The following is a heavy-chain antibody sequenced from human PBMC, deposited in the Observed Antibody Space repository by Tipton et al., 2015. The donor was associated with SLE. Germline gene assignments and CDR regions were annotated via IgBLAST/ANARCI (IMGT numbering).Heavy chain of an antibody. CDR1: GYSISSGYY. D-gene: IGHD2-21*01. J-gene: IGHJ3*02. Sequence: LRLSCAVSGYSISSGYYWGWIRQPPGKGLEWIGSIYHSGSTYYNPSLQSRVTISVDTSKNQFSLKLSSVTAADTAVYYCAREGGGEYCGGDCYPSGDIWGQGTMVTVSS. V-gene: IGHV4-38-2*02. CDR2: IYHSGST. CDR3: AREGGGEYCGGDCYPSGDI.